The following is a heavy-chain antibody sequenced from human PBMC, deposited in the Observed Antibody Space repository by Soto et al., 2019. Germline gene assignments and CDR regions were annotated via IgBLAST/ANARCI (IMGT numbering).Heavy chain of an antibody. CDR3: ARAAGLLRPRHAFDI. Sequence: PSETLSLTCAVSGGSISSGGYSWSWIRQPPGKGLEWIGYIYHSGSTYYNPSLKSRVTISVDRSKNQFSLKLSSVTAADTAVYYCARAAGLLRPRHAFDIWGQGTMVTVSS. CDR1: GGSISSGGYS. D-gene: IGHD5-18*01. V-gene: IGHV4-30-2*01. CDR2: IYHSGST. J-gene: IGHJ3*02.